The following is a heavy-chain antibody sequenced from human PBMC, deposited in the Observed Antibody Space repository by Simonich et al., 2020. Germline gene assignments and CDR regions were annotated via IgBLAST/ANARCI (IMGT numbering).Heavy chain of an antibody. V-gene: IGHV1-2*06. D-gene: IGHD3-10*01. CDR2: INPNSGGT. CDR1: GYTFTGYY. Sequence: GAEVKKPGASVKVSCKASGYTFTGYYMHWVPQAPGQGLEWMGRINPNSGGTNYAQKFQGRVTMTRDTSISTAYMELSRLRSDDTAVYYCARVPGIYYYYGMDVWGQGTTVTVSS. J-gene: IGHJ6*02. CDR3: ARVPGIYYYYGMDV.